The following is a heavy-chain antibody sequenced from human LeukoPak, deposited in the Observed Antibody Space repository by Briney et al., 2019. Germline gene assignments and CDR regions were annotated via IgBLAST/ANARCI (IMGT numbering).Heavy chain of an antibody. J-gene: IGHJ4*02. CDR1: GFTFSDYY. Sequence: PGGSLRLSCTASGFTFSDYYMSWVRQAPGKGLEWVSYISDFGDTIYYADSVKGRFTVSRDNVKKSVSLEMNSLRAEDTAVYYCTRLKAGNWGPGTLVTASS. CDR3: TRLKAGN. CDR2: ISDFGDTI. V-gene: IGHV3-11*01.